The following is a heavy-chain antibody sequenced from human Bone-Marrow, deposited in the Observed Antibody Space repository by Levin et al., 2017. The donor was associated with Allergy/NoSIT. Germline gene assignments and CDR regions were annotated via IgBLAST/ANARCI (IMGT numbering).Heavy chain of an antibody. CDR2: IGTSGA. CDR3: VKYGPTVSTRAFDY. V-gene: IGHV3-23*01. Sequence: GESLKISCVASGFTFSSYAMTWVRQAPGKGLEWVSAIGTSGAYYADSVKGRFTISRDNSKNTLYLHMNSLRAEDTAVYFCVKYGPTVSTRAFDYWGQGILVTVSS. D-gene: IGHD4-17*01. CDR1: GFTFSSYA. J-gene: IGHJ4*02.